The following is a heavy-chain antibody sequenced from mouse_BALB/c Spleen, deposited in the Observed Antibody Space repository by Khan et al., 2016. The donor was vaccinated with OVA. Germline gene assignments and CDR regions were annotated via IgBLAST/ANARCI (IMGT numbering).Heavy chain of an antibody. D-gene: IGHD2-4*01. CDR3: ARKDYYDYDPFPY. J-gene: IGHJ3*01. Sequence: VQLQQSGPGLVKPSQSLSLTCTVTGYSITSEYAWNWIRQFPGNKLEWMGYINYSGNTRFNPSLKSRTSITRDTSKNQFFLQLNSVTTEDTATYYCARKDYYDYDPFPYWGQVTLVTVSA. CDR2: INYSGNT. CDR1: GYSITSEYA. V-gene: IGHV3-2*02.